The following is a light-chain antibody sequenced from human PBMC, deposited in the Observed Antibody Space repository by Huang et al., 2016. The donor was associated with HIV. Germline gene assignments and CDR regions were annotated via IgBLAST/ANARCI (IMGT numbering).Light chain of an antibody. J-gene: IGKJ4*01. CDR1: QSINNN. CDR3: QQYNNWPPLLT. Sequence: EIVLTQSPATLSLSPGDRAALSCRATQSINNNLAWYQQKPGQSPRLLIYGASTRATSIPARFRGSGSGTEFTLTISSLQSEDFAVYYCQQYNNWPPLLTFGGGTKVEIK. V-gene: IGKV3-15*01. CDR2: GAS.